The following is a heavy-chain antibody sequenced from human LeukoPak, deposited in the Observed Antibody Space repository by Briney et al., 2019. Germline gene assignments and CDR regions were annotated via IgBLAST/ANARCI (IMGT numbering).Heavy chain of an antibody. Sequence: SETLSLTCTVSGCSISSYYWNWIRQPPGKGLEWIGYIYYSGSTNYNPSLKSRVTISVDTSKNQFSLKLSSVTAADTAVYYCGRPREIWLAAAPFDYWGQGTLVTVSS. J-gene: IGHJ4*02. CDR1: GCSISSYY. V-gene: IGHV4-59*08. CDR3: GRPREIWLAAAPFDY. D-gene: IGHD6-13*01. CDR2: IYYSGST.